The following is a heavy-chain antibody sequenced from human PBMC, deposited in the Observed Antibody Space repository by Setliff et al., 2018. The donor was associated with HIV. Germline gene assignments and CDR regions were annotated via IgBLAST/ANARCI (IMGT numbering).Heavy chain of an antibody. Sequence: PGGSLRLSCAASGFTFSGYAMSWVRQAPGKGLEWISFISHGGATKYYADSVKGRFTISRDNAKNSLYLVMNDLRADDTATYYCARDRLTNVRYWTSDYWGQGTEVTVSS. CDR1: GFTFSGYA. J-gene: IGHJ4*02. CDR3: ARDRLTNVRYWTSDY. V-gene: IGHV3-48*01. D-gene: IGHD2-8*01. CDR2: ISHGGATK.